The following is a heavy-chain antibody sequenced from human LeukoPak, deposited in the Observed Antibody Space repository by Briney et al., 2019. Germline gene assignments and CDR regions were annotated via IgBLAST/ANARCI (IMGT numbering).Heavy chain of an antibody. J-gene: IGHJ5*02. D-gene: IGHD3-3*01. CDR3: ATLWHDFWKVNWFDP. V-gene: IGHV1-46*01. Sequence: VASVKVSCNASGYTFTSYYMHWVRQAPGQGLEWMGIINPSGGSTSYAQKFQGRVTMTRDTSTDTAYMELSSLRSEDTAVYYCATLWHDFWKVNWFDPWGQGTLVTVSS. CDR1: GYTFTSYY. CDR2: INPSGGST.